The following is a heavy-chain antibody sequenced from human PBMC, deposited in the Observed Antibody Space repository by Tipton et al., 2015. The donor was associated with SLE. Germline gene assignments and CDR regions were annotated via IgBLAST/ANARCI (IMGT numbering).Heavy chain of an antibody. CDR3: VRGHPHIVVLFGGGWFDP. Sequence: TLSLTCTVSGAPVSSFCWNWIRQSPGKGLEWIACVCNRVSTNYDPSLKSRGTISVDTSKNHFSLELTSVTAADTAIYYCVRGHPHIVVLFGGGWFDPWGQGTLVTVSS. V-gene: IGHV4-59*08. D-gene: IGHD2-21*01. J-gene: IGHJ5*02. CDR2: VCNRVST. CDR1: GAPVSSFC.